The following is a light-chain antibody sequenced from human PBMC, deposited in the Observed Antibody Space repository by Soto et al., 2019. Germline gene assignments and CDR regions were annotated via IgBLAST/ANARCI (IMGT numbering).Light chain of an antibody. Sequence: DIQLTQSPSFLSASVGDRVIITCRASQGISSYLAWYQQKPGEAPKLLIYAASNVQSGVPSSFSGSGSATEFTLTISRVQPEDFASYSCKQLTSFGPGTNVDI. CDR1: QGISSY. V-gene: IGKV1-9*01. CDR3: KQLTS. CDR2: AAS. J-gene: IGKJ3*01.